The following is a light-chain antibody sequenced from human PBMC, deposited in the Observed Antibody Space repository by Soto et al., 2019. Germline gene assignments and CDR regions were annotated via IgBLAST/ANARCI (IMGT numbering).Light chain of an antibody. CDR2: GAS. CDR3: HHYGSSPTWT. CDR1: HSVSRSY. V-gene: IGKV3-20*01. Sequence: EVELTQFAGTLSLSQGERGTLSCRASHSVSRSYLPWYQQTPGQAPTLLIYGASSSATGIPDRFSGSGSGTDFPLTISRLEPDDFAVYYCHHYGSSPTWTFRQGT. J-gene: IGKJ1*01.